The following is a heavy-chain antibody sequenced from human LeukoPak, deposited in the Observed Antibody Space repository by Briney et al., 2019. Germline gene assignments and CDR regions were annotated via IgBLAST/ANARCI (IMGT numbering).Heavy chain of an antibody. CDR1: GYTFTGYY. V-gene: IGHV1-2*04. J-gene: IGHJ3*02. D-gene: IGHD1-1*01. CDR3: AREVTTGMTEAFDI. Sequence: ASVKVSCKASGYTFTGYYMHWVRQAPGQGLEWMGWINPNSGGTNYAQKFQGWVTMTRDTSISTAYMELSRLRSDDTAVYYCAREVTTGMTEAFDIWGQGTMVTVSS. CDR2: INPNSGGT.